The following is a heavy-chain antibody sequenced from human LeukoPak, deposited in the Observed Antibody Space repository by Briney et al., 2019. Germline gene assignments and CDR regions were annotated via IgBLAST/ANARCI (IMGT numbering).Heavy chain of an antibody. D-gene: IGHD3-22*01. V-gene: IGHV1-69*05. CDR1: RGTFSSYG. J-gene: IGHJ4*02. CDR3: TRGELGDSSGFSFFDC. Sequence: ASVKISCKASRGTFSSYGISWVRQAPGQGLEWMGGVIAIFGRVKYGQKFQGRATITTDESTSTAYVELSSLKFEDTGVYYCTRGELGDSSGFSFFDCWGQGTLVTVSS. CDR2: VIAIFGRV.